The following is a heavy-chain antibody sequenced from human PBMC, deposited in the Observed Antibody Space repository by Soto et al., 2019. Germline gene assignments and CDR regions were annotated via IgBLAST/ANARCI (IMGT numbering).Heavy chain of an antibody. CDR3: ASGGGYCSGGSCYQADYSYYYYMDV. V-gene: IGHV1-69*02. CDR1: GGTFSSYT. Sequence: QVQLVQSGAEVKKPGSSVKVSCKASGGTFSSYTISWVRQAPGQGLEWMGRIIPILGIANYAQKFQGRVTITADKSTSTAYMELSSLRSEDTAVYYCASGGGYCSGGSCYQADYSYYYYMDVWGKGTTVTVSS. CDR2: IIPILGIA. J-gene: IGHJ6*03. D-gene: IGHD2-15*01.